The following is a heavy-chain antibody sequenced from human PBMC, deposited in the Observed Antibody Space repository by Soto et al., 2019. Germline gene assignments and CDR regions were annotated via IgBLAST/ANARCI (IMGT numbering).Heavy chain of an antibody. V-gene: IGHV3-66*01. CDR2: IYRGGNT. CDR3: ARGAFDD. J-gene: IGHJ4*02. Sequence: EMQLVESGGGLVQPGGSLRLSCAASGFTVSNNYMSWVRQAPGKGLEWVSIIYRGGNTYYADSVKGRFTISRDNSKNTVNLQMNSLRVEETAVYYCARGAFDDWGQGTLVTVSS. CDR1: GFTVSNNY.